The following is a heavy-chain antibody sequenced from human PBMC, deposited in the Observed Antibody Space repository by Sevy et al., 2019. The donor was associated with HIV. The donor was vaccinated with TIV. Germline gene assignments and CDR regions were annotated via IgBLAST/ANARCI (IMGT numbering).Heavy chain of an antibody. J-gene: IGHJ3*02. D-gene: IGHD6-19*01. Sequence: GGSLRLSCAASGFTFSSYPMHWVRQAPGKGLEWVSSISGLSNYIYYADSVKVRFSISRDKTKNSVYLQMKSLRGEDTAVFYCARAVPATDAFDIWGQGTLVTVSS. V-gene: IGHV3-21*01. CDR2: ISGLSNYI. CDR1: GFTFSSYP. CDR3: ARAVPATDAFDI.